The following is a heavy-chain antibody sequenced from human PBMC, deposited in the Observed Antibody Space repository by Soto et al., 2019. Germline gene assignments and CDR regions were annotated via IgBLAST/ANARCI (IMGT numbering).Heavy chain of an antibody. CDR2: ISAYNGNT. J-gene: IGHJ4*02. Sequence: ASVKVSCKASGYTFTSYGISWVRQAPGQGLEWMGWISAYNGNTNYAQKLQGRVTMTTDTSTSTAYMELRSLRSDDTDVYDGARDPGYSGYDGSLDYWGQGTLVTVSS. CDR3: ARDPGYSGYDGSLDY. CDR1: GYTFTSYG. D-gene: IGHD5-12*01. V-gene: IGHV1-18*01.